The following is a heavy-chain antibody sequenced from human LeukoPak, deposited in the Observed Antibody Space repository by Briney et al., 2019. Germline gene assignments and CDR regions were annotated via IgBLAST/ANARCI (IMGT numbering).Heavy chain of an antibody. J-gene: IGHJ5*02. CDR1: GGSISSGSYY. D-gene: IGHD3-9*01. V-gene: IGHV4-61*02. Sequence: PSETLSLTCTVSGGSISSGSYYWSWIRQPAGKGLEWIGRIYTSGSTNYNPSLKSRVTISVDTSKNQFSLKLSSVTAADTAVYYCARGWYDILTGYRPLGGFDPWGQGTLVTVSS. CDR3: ARGWYDILTGYRPLGGFDP. CDR2: IYTSGST.